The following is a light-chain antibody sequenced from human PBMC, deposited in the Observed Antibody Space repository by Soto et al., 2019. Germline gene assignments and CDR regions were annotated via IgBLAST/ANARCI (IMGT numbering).Light chain of an antibody. CDR1: QTVSST. Sequence: EIVMTQSPATLSVSVGERATLSCRASQTVSSTLDWYRQKPGKAPTLLIYGASTRATGVPARFSGSGSGTEFTLTISSLHSDDFALYYCQEYNNFPRTFGQETKMETK. CDR2: GAS. CDR3: QEYNNFPRT. V-gene: IGKV3-15*01. J-gene: IGKJ1*01.